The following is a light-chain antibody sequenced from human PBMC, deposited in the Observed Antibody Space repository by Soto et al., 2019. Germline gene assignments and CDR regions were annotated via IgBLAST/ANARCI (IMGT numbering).Light chain of an antibody. J-gene: IGKJ2*01. CDR1: QGIKND. V-gene: IGKV1-6*01. CDR3: LQDYHYPYT. Sequence: AIQMTQSPSSLSASVGDRVTITCRASQGIKNDVAWYQQRPGKVPKLLIHVASSLQSGVPSRFSGSGSGTDFTLTISSLQPEDFATYYCLQDYHYPYTFGQGTKLEIK. CDR2: VAS.